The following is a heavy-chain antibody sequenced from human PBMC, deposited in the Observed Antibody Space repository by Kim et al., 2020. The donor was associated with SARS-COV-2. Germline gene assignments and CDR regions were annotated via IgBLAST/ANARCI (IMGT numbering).Heavy chain of an antibody. CDR2: IYYTGST. CDR3: ARDLAPYGRGYGMDV. Sequence: SETLSLTCTVSGGSMSSGGYHWCWIRQHPGKGLEWIGCIYYTGSTAYNPSLKSRVIISIDTSKNQVSLKVRSVTVADTAVYYCARDLAPYGRGYGMDVWGQGTTVTVSS. J-gene: IGHJ6*02. D-gene: IGHD4-17*01. V-gene: IGHV4-31*03. CDR1: GGSMSSGGYH.